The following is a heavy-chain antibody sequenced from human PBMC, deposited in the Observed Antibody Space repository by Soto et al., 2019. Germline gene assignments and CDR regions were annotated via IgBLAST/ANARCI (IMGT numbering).Heavy chain of an antibody. CDR1: GGTFSSYA. CDR2: IIPISGTA. J-gene: IGHJ6*02. CDR3: ARSQGSSTSLEIYYNSDYGMDV. Sequence: QVQLVQSGAEVKKPGSSVKVSCKASGGTFSSYAISWVRQAPGQGLEWMGGIIPISGTANYAQKFQGRVTITADESTSTAYRELSRLRSEDTAVYYCARSQGSSTSLEIYYNSDYGMDVWGQGTTVTVSS. V-gene: IGHV1-69*01. D-gene: IGHD2-2*01.